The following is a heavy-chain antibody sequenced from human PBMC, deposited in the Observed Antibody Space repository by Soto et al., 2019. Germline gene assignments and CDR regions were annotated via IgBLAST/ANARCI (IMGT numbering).Heavy chain of an antibody. CDR3: ARDLSLVGDTGLYAFDI. CDR2: INAGNGNT. Sequence: QVQLVQSGAEVKKPGASVKVSCKASGYTFTSYAMHWVRQAPGQRLEWMGWINAGNGNTKYSQKFKGRVTITRDTSASTAYMELSSLRSEDTAVYYCARDLSLVGDTGLYAFDIWGQGTMVTVSS. CDR1: GYTFTSYA. V-gene: IGHV1-3*01. J-gene: IGHJ3*02. D-gene: IGHD1-26*01.